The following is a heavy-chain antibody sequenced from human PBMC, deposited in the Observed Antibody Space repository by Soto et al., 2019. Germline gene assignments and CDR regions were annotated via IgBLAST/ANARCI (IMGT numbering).Heavy chain of an antibody. D-gene: IGHD3-3*01. CDR1: GFTFSSYA. CDR3: ARDSPGALLEWLLGY. Sequence: GGSLRLSCAASGFTFSSYAMHWVRQAPGKGLEWVAVISYDGSNKYYADSVKGRFTISRDNSKNTLYLQMNSLRAEDTAVYYCARDSPGALLEWLLGYWGQGTLVTVS. CDR2: ISYDGSNK. J-gene: IGHJ4*02. V-gene: IGHV3-30-3*01.